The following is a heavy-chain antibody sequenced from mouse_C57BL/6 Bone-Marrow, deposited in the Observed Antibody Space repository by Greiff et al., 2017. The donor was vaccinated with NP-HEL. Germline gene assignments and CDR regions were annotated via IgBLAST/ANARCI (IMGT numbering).Heavy chain of an antibody. CDR3: ARWESLYGISPFYYAMDY. Sequence: QVQLQQPGAELVKPGASVKLSCKASGYTFTSYWMHWVKQRPGQGLEWIGMIHPNSGSTNYNEKFKSKATLTVDKSSSTAYMQLSSLTSEDSAVYYCARWESLYGISPFYYAMDYWGQGTSVTVSS. J-gene: IGHJ4*01. V-gene: IGHV1-64*01. D-gene: IGHD1-1*01. CDR2: IHPNSGST. CDR1: GYTFTSYW.